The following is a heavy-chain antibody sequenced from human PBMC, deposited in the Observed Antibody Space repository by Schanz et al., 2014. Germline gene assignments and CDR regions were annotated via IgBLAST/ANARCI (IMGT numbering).Heavy chain of an antibody. CDR2: ISGTTTYT. Sequence: EADLVESGGGLIQRGESLRLSCSASGFSFSSYSMNWVRQAPGKGLEWVSYISGTTTYTNYADSVKGRFTISRDNAKNSLYLQMNSLRAEDTAVYYCAREEGWGIAAAGPKHYYYGMDVWGQGTTVTVSS. CDR1: GFSFSSYS. V-gene: IGHV3-48*04. J-gene: IGHJ6*02. CDR3: AREEGWGIAAAGPKHYYYGMDV. D-gene: IGHD6-13*01.